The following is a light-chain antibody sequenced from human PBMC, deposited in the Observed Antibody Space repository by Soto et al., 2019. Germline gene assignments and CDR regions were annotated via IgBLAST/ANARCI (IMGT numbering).Light chain of an antibody. CDR2: DNN. CDR1: SSNIGNNY. V-gene: IGLV1-51*01. CDR3: GTWYSSLSAVV. Sequence: QSVLTQPPSVSAAPGQKVTISCSGSSSNIGNNYVFWYQQLPGTAPKLLIYDNNKRPSGIPDRFSGAKSGGSATLLITGRQTGDEADYYCGTWYSSLSAVVFGGGTKLTVL. J-gene: IGLJ2*01.